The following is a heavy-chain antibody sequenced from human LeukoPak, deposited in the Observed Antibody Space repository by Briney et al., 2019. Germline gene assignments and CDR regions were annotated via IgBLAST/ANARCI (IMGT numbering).Heavy chain of an antibody. J-gene: IGHJ3*02. Sequence: SVKVSCKASGFSFTNSAVQWVRPARGQRLEWIGWIVVGSGNTIYVQKFQERVTITRDMSTSTAYMELSSLRSEDTAVYYCAAAYIGGAMVTNAFDIWGQGTMVTVSS. D-gene: IGHD5-18*01. CDR2: IVVGSGNT. CDR1: GFSFTNSA. CDR3: AAAYIGGAMVTNAFDI. V-gene: IGHV1-58*01.